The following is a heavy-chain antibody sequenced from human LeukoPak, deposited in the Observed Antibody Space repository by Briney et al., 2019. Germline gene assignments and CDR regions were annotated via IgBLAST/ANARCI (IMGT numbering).Heavy chain of an antibody. Sequence: AGGSLRLSCAASGFTFSSYSMNWVRQAPGKGLEWVSYISSSSSTIYYADSVKARFTISRDNAKNSLYLQMNSLRAEDTAVYYCAREEGGWSRMDVWGQGTTVTVSS. V-gene: IGHV3-48*04. CDR1: GFTFSSYS. D-gene: IGHD3-16*01. J-gene: IGHJ6*02. CDR3: AREEGGWSRMDV. CDR2: ISSSSSTI.